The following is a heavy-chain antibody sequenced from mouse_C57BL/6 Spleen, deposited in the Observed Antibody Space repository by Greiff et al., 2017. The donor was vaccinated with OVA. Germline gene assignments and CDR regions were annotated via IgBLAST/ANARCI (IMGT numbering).Heavy chain of an antibody. CDR2: INPSNGGT. V-gene: IGHV1-53*01. CDR1: GYTFTSYW. CDR3: AREGFTTVVATEDY. Sequence: VQLQQPGAELVKPGASVKLSCKASGYTFTSYWMHWVKQRPGQGLEWIGNINPSNGGTNYNEKFKSKATLTVDKSSSTAYMQLSSLTSEDSAVYYCAREGFTTVVATEDYWGQGTTLTVSS. J-gene: IGHJ2*01. D-gene: IGHD1-1*01.